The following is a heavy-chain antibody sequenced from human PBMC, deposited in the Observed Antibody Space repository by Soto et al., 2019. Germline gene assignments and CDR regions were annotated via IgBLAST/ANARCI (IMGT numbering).Heavy chain of an antibody. CDR2: IIPILGIA. D-gene: IGHD2-15*01. V-gene: IGHV1-69*02. CDR3: AITECSGGSCYGLNWFDP. CDR1: GGTFSSYT. J-gene: IGHJ5*02. Sequence: ASVKVSCKASGGTFSSYTISWVRHAPGQGLEWMGRIIPILGIANYAQKFQGRVTITADKSTSTAYMELSSLRSEDTAVYYCAITECSGGSCYGLNWFDPWGQGTLVTVSS.